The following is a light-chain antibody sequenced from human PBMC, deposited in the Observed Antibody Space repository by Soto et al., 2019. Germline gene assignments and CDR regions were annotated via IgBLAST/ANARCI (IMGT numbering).Light chain of an antibody. J-gene: IGLJ1*01. V-gene: IGLV2-14*01. Sequence: QSALTQPASVSGSPGQSITISCTGTSSDVGGYNYVSWYQQHPGKAPKLMIYDVSNRPSGVSNRFSGSKSGNTASLAISGLQAEDEADYYCSAYTSNSNLFYVFGTGTKVTVL. CDR2: DVS. CDR3: SAYTSNSNLFYV. CDR1: SSDVGGYNY.